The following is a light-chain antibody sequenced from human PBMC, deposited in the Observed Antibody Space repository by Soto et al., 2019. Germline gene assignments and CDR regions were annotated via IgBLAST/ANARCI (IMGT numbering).Light chain of an antibody. Sequence: QSVLTQPASVSGSPGQSITISCTGTSSEVGGYKYVSWYQQHPGKAPKLMIYEVSNRPSGVSDRFSGSRSGNTASLTISGLQAEDESDYYCISYTSSSTWVFGGGTKLTVL. CDR3: ISYTSSSTWV. CDR2: EVS. CDR1: SSEVGGYKY. V-gene: IGLV2-14*01. J-gene: IGLJ3*02.